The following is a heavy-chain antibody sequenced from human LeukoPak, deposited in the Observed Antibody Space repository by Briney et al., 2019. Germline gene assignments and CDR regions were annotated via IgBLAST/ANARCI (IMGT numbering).Heavy chain of an antibody. Sequence: SVKVSCKASGGTFSSYAISWVRQAPGQGLEWMGGIIPIFGTANYAQKFQGRVTVTADESTSTAYMELSSLRSEDTAVYYCATWYSGSSPFDYWGQGTLVTVSS. CDR1: GGTFSSYA. D-gene: IGHD1-26*01. CDR2: IIPIFGTA. V-gene: IGHV1-69*13. J-gene: IGHJ4*02. CDR3: ATWYSGSSPFDY.